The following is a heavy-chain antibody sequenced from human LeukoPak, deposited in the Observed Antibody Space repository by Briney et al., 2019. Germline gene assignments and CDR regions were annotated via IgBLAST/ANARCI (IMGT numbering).Heavy chain of an antibody. J-gene: IGHJ4*02. CDR1: GFTFSSYE. CDR3: ARGTGSCSGGSCYSGFFYYFDY. V-gene: IGHV3-72*01. D-gene: IGHD2-15*01. Sequence: SGGSLRLSCAASGFTFSSYEMNWVRQAPGKGLECVGRTRNKANSYTTEYAASVKGRFTISRDDSKNSLYLQMNSLKTEDTAMYYCARGTGSCSGGSCYSGFFYYFDYWGQGTLVTVSS. CDR2: TRNKANSYTT.